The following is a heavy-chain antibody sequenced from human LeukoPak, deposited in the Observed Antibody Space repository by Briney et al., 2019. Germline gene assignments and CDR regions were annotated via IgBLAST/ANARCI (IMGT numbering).Heavy chain of an antibody. D-gene: IGHD2-21*02. Sequence: ASVKVSCKASGYTFTGYYMHWVRQAPGQGLEWMGWINPGSGGTNYAQKFQGRVTMTRDTSISTAYMELNTLRSDDMAVYYCAREGLSYCGGDCYSNAFHIWGQGTMVTVSS. V-gene: IGHV1-2*02. CDR2: INPGSGGT. CDR1: GYTFTGYY. CDR3: AREGLSYCGGDCYSNAFHI. J-gene: IGHJ3*02.